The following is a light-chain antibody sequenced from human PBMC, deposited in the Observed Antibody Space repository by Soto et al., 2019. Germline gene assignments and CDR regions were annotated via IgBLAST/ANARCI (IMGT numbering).Light chain of an antibody. V-gene: IGLV1-47*01. CDR3: GTWDESLSGHD. J-gene: IGLJ1*01. CDR1: SSNIGSNY. CDR2: KND. Sequence: QSVLTQPPSASGTPGQRVTISCSGSSSNIGSNYVYWYQQRPGTAPKRLIKKNDKRPSGVPDRFSGSKSGTSASLAISGLRSEDEADYYCGTWDESLSGHDFGTGTKLTVL.